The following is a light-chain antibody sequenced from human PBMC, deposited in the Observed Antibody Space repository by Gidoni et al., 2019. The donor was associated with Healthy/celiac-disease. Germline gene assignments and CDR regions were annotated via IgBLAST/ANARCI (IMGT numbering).Light chain of an antibody. J-gene: IGKJ2*01. CDR2: WAS. Sequence: DIVMTQSPDSLAVSLGERATINCKSSQSVLYSSNNKNYLACYQQKPGQPPKLLIYWASTRESGVPDRFSGSGSGTDFTLTISSLQAEDVAVYYCQQYYSTPDTFGQGTKLEIK. V-gene: IGKV4-1*01. CDR1: QSVLYSSNNKNY. CDR3: QQYYSTPDT.